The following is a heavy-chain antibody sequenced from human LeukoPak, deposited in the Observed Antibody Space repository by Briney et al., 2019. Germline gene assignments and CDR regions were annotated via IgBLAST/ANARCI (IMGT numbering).Heavy chain of an antibody. CDR3: ARQRYSSSPYGMDV. Sequence: TSGESLKISCQGSGYSFSTYWIGWVRQMPGKGLEWMGIIYPGDSDTRYSPSFQGQVTISADKSISTAYLQWSSLKASDTAMYYCARQRYSSSPYGMDVWGQGTTVTVSS. CDR1: GYSFSTYW. D-gene: IGHD6-13*01. V-gene: IGHV5-51*01. J-gene: IGHJ6*02. CDR2: IYPGDSDT.